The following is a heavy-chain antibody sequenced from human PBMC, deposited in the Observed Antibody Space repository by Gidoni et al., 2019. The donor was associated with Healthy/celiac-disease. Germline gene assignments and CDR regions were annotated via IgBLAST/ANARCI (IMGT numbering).Heavy chain of an antibody. Sequence: EVQLLESGGGLVQPGGSLRLSCAASGFSFSSYAMIWVSQAPGKGLEWFSAISGSGGSKYYADSVKGRFTISRDNSKNTLYLQMNSLRAEDTAVYYCAKDGAVAAFYMDVWGKGTTVTVSS. J-gene: IGHJ6*03. CDR2: ISGSGGSK. CDR1: GFSFSSYA. V-gene: IGHV3-23*01. CDR3: AKDGAVAAFYMDV. D-gene: IGHD6-13*01.